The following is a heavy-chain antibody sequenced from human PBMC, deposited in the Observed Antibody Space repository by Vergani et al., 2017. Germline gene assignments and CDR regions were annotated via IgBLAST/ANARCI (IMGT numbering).Heavy chain of an antibody. Sequence: QVHLQQRGAGVLKPSETLSLTCGVIGGSLSGYFWSGIRQSPGRGLEWIGEITAIGSAKYRPSATSLVTISVDTSRGEFTLTVTSVTAADTGLYFCASRRPRLNLGSKSNAGTFDSWGQGTLVTVSA. D-gene: IGHD3-10*01. V-gene: IGHV4-34*02. CDR3: ASRRPRLNLGSKSNAGTFDS. J-gene: IGHJ4*02. CDR1: GGSLSGYF. CDR2: ITAIGSA.